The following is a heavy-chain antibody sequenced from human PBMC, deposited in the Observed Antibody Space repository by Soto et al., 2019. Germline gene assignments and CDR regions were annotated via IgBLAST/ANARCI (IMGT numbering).Heavy chain of an antibody. Sequence: EVQLVESGGGLVQPGGSLRLSCAASGFTFSAYWIHWVRQAPEKGLEWVSRIKTDGSSTDYADSVKGRFTISRDNAKNILYLQMDSLRVEDTAVYYCAKREGNTLGLFHWGQGTLVTASS. V-gene: IGHV3-74*01. CDR1: GFTFSAYW. J-gene: IGHJ4*02. D-gene: IGHD3-10*02. CDR2: IKTDGSST. CDR3: AKREGNTLGLFH.